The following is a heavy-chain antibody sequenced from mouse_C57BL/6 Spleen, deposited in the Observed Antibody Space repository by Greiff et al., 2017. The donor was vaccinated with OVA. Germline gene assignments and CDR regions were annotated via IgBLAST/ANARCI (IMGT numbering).Heavy chain of an antibody. V-gene: IGHV1-47*01. Sequence: VQLQQSGAELVKPGASVKMSCKASGYTFTTYPIEWMMQNHGKSLEWIGNFHPYNDDTKYNEKFKGKATLTVEKSSSTVYLELSRLTSDDSAVYYCARGDSNWDYAMDYWGQGTSVTVSS. CDR1: GYTFTTYP. CDR2: FHPYNDDT. D-gene: IGHD2-5*01. J-gene: IGHJ4*01. CDR3: ARGDSNWDYAMDY.